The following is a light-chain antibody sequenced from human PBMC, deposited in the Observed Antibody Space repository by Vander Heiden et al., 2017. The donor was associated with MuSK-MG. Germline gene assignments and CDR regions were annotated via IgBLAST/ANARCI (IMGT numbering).Light chain of an antibody. V-gene: IGLV3-1*01. Sequence: SYELTQPPSVSVSPGQTASITCYGDKLEDKVAFWYHQKSGQSLVLVIYQDTKRPSGIPERFSGSNSGNTATLTISGTQAMDEGDYYCQEWDRDTVVFGGGTKLTVL. CDR1: KLEDKV. CDR3: QEWDRDTVV. J-gene: IGLJ2*01. CDR2: QDT.